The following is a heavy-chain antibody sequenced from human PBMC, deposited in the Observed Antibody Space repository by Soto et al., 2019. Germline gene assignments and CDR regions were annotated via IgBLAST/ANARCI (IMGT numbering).Heavy chain of an antibody. D-gene: IGHD5-12*01. Sequence: PSETLSLTCTVSGGSISSGGYYWSWIRQHPGKGLEWIGYIYYSGSTYYNPSLKSRVTISVDTSKNQFSLKLSSVTAADTAVYYCARAQSGYSGYDLDWFDPWGQGTLVTVSS. V-gene: IGHV4-31*03. J-gene: IGHJ5*02. CDR1: GGSISSGGYY. CDR2: IYYSGST. CDR3: ARAQSGYSGYDLDWFDP.